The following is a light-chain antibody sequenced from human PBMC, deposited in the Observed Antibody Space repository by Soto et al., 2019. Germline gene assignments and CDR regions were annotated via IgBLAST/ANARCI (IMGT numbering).Light chain of an antibody. Sequence: EIVMTQSPATLSVSPGEGATLSCRASQSVGRDLAWYQQKPRQAPRLLIYGATTRATGIPARFTGSGSRTEFTLAINSLQSEGFAVYWCQQYNTWPPTFGPGTTVDIK. CDR2: GAT. J-gene: IGKJ3*01. CDR1: QSVGRD. CDR3: QQYNTWPPT. V-gene: IGKV3-15*01.